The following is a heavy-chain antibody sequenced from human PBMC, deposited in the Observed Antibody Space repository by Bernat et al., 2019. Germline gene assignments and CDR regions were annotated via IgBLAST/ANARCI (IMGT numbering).Heavy chain of an antibody. CDR1: GFTFSSYA. D-gene: IGHD2-8*01. CDR3: TTCTSGVCYIDDAMDV. Sequence: QVQLVESGGGVVQPGRSLRLSCAASGFTFSSYAMHWVRQAPGKGLEWVAVISYDGSNKYYADSVKGRFTISRDNSKNTLYLQMNSLKTEDTAVYYCTTCTSGVCYIDDAMDVWGQGTTVTVSS. J-gene: IGHJ6*02. CDR2: ISYDGSNK. V-gene: IGHV3-30-3*01.